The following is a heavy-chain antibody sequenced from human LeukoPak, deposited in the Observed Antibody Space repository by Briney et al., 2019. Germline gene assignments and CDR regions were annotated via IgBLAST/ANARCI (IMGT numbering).Heavy chain of an antibody. D-gene: IGHD3-10*01. V-gene: IGHV1-24*01. J-gene: IGHJ4*02. CDR3: ATSHYGSGSYNY. CDR1: GYTLTELS. Sequence: ASVKVSCKVSGYTLTELSMHWVRQAPGKGLEWMGGFDPEDGETIYAQKFQGRVTMTEDTSTDTAYMELSSLRSEDTAVYYCATSHYGSGSYNYWGQGTLVTVSP. CDR2: FDPEDGET.